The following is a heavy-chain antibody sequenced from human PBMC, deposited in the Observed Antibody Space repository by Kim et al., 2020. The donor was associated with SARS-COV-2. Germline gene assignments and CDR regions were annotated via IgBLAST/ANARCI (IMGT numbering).Heavy chain of an antibody. CDR3: ARAGYCSSTSCYVRAFDI. J-gene: IGHJ3*02. CDR2: ISSSSSYI. D-gene: IGHD2-2*01. V-gene: IGHV3-21*01. CDR1: GFTFSSYS. Sequence: GGSLRLSCAASGFTFSSYSMNWVRQAPGKGLEWVSSISSSSSYIYYADSVKGRFTISRDNAKNSLYLQMNSLRAEDTAVYYCARAGYCSSTSCYVRAFDIWGQGTMVTVSS.